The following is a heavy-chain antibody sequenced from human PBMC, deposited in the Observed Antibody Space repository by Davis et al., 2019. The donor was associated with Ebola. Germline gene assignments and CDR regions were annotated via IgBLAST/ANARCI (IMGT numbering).Heavy chain of an antibody. CDR2: IRYDGSNK. CDR1: GFTFSSYG. V-gene: IGHV3-30*02. Sequence: PAGSLRLSCAASGFTFSSYGMHWVRQAPGKGLEWVAFIRYDGSNKYYADSVKGRFTISRDNSKNTLYMQMNSLRAADTAVYYCAREAGVIAARPDYYYYGMDVWGQGTTVTVSS. J-gene: IGHJ6*02. CDR3: AREAGVIAARPDYYYYGMDV. D-gene: IGHD6-6*01.